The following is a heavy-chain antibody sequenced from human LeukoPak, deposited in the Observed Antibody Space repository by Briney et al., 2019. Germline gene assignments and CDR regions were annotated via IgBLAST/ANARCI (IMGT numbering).Heavy chain of an antibody. Sequence: SETLSLTCAVYGGSFSGYYWSWIRQPPGKGLEWIGEINHSGSTNYNPSLKSRVTISVDTSKNQFSLKLSSVTAADTAVYYCARGLLTSSTSPFDYWGRGTLVTVSS. J-gene: IGHJ4*02. CDR2: INHSGST. CDR1: GGSFSGYY. V-gene: IGHV4-34*01. D-gene: IGHD2-2*01. CDR3: ARGLLTSSTSPFDY.